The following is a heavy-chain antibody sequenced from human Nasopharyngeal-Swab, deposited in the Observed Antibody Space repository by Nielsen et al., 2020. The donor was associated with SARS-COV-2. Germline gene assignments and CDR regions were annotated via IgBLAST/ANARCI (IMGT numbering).Heavy chain of an antibody. CDR3: VRAPGIAGTGGRFEN. CDR1: GLAVSSNY. V-gene: IGHV3-53*01. D-gene: IGHD6-13*01. CDR2: IYIDGST. Sequence: GGSLRLSCAASGLAVSSNYMSWVRQAPKKGLEWVSVIYIDGSTYYADSVKGRFTISRDNSKNTLYLQMNSLRAEDTAVFYCVRAPGIAGTGGRFENWGQGTLVTVSS. J-gene: IGHJ4*02.